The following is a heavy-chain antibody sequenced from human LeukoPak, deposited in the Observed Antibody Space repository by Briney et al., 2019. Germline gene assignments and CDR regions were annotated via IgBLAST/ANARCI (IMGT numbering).Heavy chain of an antibody. Sequence: GGSLRLSCAASGFTFSSYAMSWVRQAPGKGLEWVSAISGSGGSTCYADSVKGRFTISRDNSKNTLYLQMNSLRAEDTAVYYCAKKAYGSGYYYGMDVWGQGTTVTVSS. D-gene: IGHD3-10*01. J-gene: IGHJ6*02. CDR3: AKKAYGSGYYYGMDV. CDR2: ISGSGGST. CDR1: GFTFSSYA. V-gene: IGHV3-23*01.